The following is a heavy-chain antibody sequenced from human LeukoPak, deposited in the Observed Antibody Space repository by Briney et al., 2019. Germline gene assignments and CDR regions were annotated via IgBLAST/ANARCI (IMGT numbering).Heavy chain of an antibody. CDR3: ARIQLQNDAFDI. V-gene: IGHV3-23*01. Sequence: GGSLRLSCAASGFTFSSYAMSWVRQAPGKGLEWVSAISGSGGSTYYADSVKGRFTISRDNSKYTLYLQMGSLRAEDMAVYYCARIQLQNDAFDIWGQGTMVTVSS. CDR2: ISGSGGST. J-gene: IGHJ3*02. D-gene: IGHD2-2*01. CDR1: GFTFSSYA.